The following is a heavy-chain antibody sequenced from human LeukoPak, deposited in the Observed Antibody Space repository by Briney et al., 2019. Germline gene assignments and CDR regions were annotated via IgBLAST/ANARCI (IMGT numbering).Heavy chain of an antibody. CDR1: GFTFSSYG. D-gene: IGHD6-19*01. J-gene: IGHJ4*01. V-gene: IGHV3-30*18. Sequence: PGRSLRLSCAASGFTFSSYGMHWVRQAPGKGLEWVAVISYDGSNKYYADSVKGRFTISRDNSKNTLYLQMNSLRAEDTAVYYCAKDLSSAWVDYFDSWGQEPWSPSPQ. CDR3: AKDLSSAWVDYFDS. CDR2: ISYDGSNK.